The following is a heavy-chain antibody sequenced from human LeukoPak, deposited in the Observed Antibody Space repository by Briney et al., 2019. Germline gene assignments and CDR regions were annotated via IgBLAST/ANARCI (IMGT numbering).Heavy chain of an antibody. J-gene: IGHJ5*02. CDR3: ASYGSGSYRFDP. CDR1: GGSIGSGNYY. Sequence: SETLSLTCTVSGGSIGSGNYYWSWIRQHPGKGLEWIGYIHHSGSTYYNPSLKCRVIISVDTSKNQFSLKLNSVTAADTAVYYCASYGSGSYRFDPWGQGTLVTVSS. V-gene: IGHV4-31*03. CDR2: IHHSGST. D-gene: IGHD3-10*01.